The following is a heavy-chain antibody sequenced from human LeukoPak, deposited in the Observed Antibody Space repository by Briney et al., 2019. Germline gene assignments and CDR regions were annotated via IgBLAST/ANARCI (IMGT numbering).Heavy chain of an antibody. CDR2: IYYSGST. J-gene: IGHJ4*01. CDR1: GGSISSYY. D-gene: IGHD3-10*01. V-gene: IGHV4-59*01. Sequence: SETLSLTCTVSGGSISSYYWSWIRQPPGKGLEWIGYIYYSGSTNYNPSLKSRVTISVDTSKNQFSLKLSSVTAADTAMYYCARLSAMLRGPEPIYYFDYWGQGPLVTVSS. CDR3: ARLSAMLRGPEPIYYFDY.